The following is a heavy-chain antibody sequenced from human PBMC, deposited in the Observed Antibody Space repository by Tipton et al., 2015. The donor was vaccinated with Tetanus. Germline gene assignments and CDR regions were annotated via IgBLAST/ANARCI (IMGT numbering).Heavy chain of an antibody. CDR1: GGSISSIS. V-gene: IGHV4-39*01. CDR2: IFYSGST. J-gene: IGHJ4*02. Sequence: TLSLTCTVSGGSISSISWIRQPPGKGLEWIGNIFYSGSTSYNPSLKSRVTLSVDTSRNQFSLQLTSVTAADTAIYYCAKHGDTSRNYYFDYWGQGALVTVSS. CDR3: AKHGDTSRNYYFDY. D-gene: IGHD6-13*01.